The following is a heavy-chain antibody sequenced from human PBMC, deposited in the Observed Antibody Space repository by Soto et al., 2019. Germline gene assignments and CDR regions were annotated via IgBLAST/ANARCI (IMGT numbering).Heavy chain of an antibody. Sequence: QVQLVQSGAEVKKPGSSVKVSCKASGGTFSSYAISWVRQAPGQGLEWMGDIMPLLNTVNYAQKFQGRVTITAEESTSTAYMELSSLRSDDTAVYYCASGNSATFRGLTVYYYSGMDVWGQGTTVIVSS. D-gene: IGHD3-16*02. J-gene: IGHJ6*02. V-gene: IGHV1-69*01. CDR3: ASGNSATFRGLTVYYYSGMDV. CDR2: IMPLLNTV. CDR1: GGTFSSYA.